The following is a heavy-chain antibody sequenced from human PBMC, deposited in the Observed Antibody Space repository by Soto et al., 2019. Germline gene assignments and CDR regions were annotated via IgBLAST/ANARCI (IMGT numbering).Heavy chain of an antibody. CDR2: ISWNSGSI. V-gene: IGHV3-9*01. Sequence: EVQLVESGGGLVQPGRSLRLSCAASGFNFDDYAMHWVRQVPGRGLEWVSSISWNSGSIDYADSVKGRFIISRDNAKNSLYLQMNSLRVEDTALYYCARGGGSAWYYYSFGPWGQGAQVTVSS. CDR3: ARGGGSAWYYYSFGP. CDR1: GFNFDDYA. J-gene: IGHJ4*02. D-gene: IGHD6-19*01.